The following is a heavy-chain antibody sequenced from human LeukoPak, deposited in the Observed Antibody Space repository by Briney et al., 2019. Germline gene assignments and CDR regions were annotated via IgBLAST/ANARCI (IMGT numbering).Heavy chain of an antibody. CDR3: TTRLRFLDDY. J-gene: IGHJ4*02. D-gene: IGHD3-3*01. V-gene: IGHV3-15*01. Sequence: WVRQPPGKGLEWVGRIKSKTDGGTTDYAAPVKGRFTISRDDSKNTLYLQMNSLKTEDTAVYYCTTRLRFLDDYWGQGTLVTVSS. CDR2: IKSKTDGGTT.